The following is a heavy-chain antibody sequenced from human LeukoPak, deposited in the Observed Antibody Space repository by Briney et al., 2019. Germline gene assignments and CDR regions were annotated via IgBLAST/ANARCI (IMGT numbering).Heavy chain of an antibody. CDR1: GYTFTSYY. D-gene: IGHD3-10*01. CDR2: INPSGGST. J-gene: IGHJ6*04. CDR3: ARGGGRGVMTDV. V-gene: IGHV1-46*01. Sequence: ASVKVSCKASGYTFTSYYMHWVRQAPGQGLEWMGIINPSGGSTSYAQKFQGRVTMTRDMSTSTVYMGLSSLRSEDTAVYYCARGGGRGVMTDVWGKGTTVTVSS.